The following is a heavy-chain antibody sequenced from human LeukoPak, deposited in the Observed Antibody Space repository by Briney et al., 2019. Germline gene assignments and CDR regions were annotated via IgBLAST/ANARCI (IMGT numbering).Heavy chain of an antibody. CDR2: IYYSGST. D-gene: IGHD3-22*01. CDR1: SGSISSYY. J-gene: IGHJ4*02. V-gene: IGHV4-59*01. Sequence: SSETLSLTCTVSSGSISSYYWSWIRQPPGKGLEWIGYIYYSGSTNYNPSLKSRVTISVNTSKNQFSLKLSSVTAADTAVYYCARESTYYYDSSGYYFDYWGQGTLVTVSS. CDR3: ARESTYYYDSSGYYFDY.